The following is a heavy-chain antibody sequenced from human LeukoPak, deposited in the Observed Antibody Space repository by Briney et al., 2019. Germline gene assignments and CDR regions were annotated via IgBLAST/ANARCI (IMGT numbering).Heavy chain of an antibody. CDR2: FSGRGDNT. J-gene: IGHJ6*03. CDR1: GCTFSSSS. CDR3: AKAGFKVDPQTAVVLYYMDV. D-gene: IGHD4-23*01. Sequence: GGPLRFSCEAPGCTFSSSSRNGARQPPGKGLGWGSPFSGRGDNTYHAHSVGGRSTIYRNHNKNALYLQMNSLRAEDTAVYYCAKAGFKVDPQTAVVLYYMDVWGKGTTVTISS. V-gene: IGHV3-23*01.